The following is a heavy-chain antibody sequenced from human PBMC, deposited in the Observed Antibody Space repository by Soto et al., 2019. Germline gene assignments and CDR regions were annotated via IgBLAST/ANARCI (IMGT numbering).Heavy chain of an antibody. J-gene: IGHJ6*02. CDR2: VYYTGDT. CDR1: SGPDRSHN. Sequence: QVQLQQSGPRLVKPSETLSLTCTVSSGPDRSHNWGWIRQPPGRGLEWIGYVYYTGDTAYNPYLRSRVSISADTSTNDLSLTLSSVTAADTAVYYCVRQGIDYLHGLVDVWGQGTTVSFSS. D-gene: IGHD4-17*01. V-gene: IGHV4-59*08. CDR3: VRQGIDYLHGLVDV.